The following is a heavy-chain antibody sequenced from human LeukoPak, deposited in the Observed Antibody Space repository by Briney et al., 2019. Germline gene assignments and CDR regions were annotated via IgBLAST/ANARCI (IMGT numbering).Heavy chain of an antibody. CDR2: ISDTGGST. J-gene: IGHJ4*02. V-gene: IGHV3-23*01. CDR1: GFTFSSYG. Sequence: GGSLRLSCAASGFTFSSYGMHWVRQAPGQGLEWVSTISDTGGSTYYADSVKGRFTISRDNSKNTLYLQMHSLRAEDTAVYYCAKIRRQLVPFDYWGQGTLVTVSS. CDR3: AKIRRQLVPFDY. D-gene: IGHD6-13*01.